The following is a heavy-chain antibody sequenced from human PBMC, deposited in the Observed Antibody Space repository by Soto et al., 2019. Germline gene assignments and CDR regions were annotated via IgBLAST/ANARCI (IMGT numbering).Heavy chain of an antibody. CDR1: GGTFSSYA. CDR2: IIPIFGTA. D-gene: IGHD2-2*02. V-gene: IGHV1-69*13. CDR3: ARGGVVVPAAIRPHYFDY. J-gene: IGHJ4*02. Sequence: SVKVSCKASGGTFSSYAISWVRQAPGQGLEWMGGIIPIFGTANYAQKFQGRVTITADESTSTAYMELSSLRSEDTAVYYCARGGVVVPAAIRPHYFDYWGQGTPVPVYS.